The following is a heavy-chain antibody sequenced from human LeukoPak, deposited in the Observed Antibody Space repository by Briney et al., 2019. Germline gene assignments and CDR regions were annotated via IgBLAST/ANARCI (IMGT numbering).Heavy chain of an antibody. V-gene: IGHV3-23*01. CDR1: GLTFSTYA. CDR3: AKGLNYGAYDN. CDR2: ISGSGGGT. D-gene: IGHD4/OR15-4a*01. Sequence: GGSLRLSCAASGLTFSTYAMSWVRQAPGKGLEWVSDISGSGGGTYYADPVKGRFTISRDSAKNTLYLQMNSLRAEDTAVYYCAKGLNYGAYDNWGQGTLVTVSS. J-gene: IGHJ4*02.